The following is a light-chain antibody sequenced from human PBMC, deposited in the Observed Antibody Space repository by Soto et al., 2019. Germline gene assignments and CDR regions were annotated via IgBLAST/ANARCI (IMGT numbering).Light chain of an antibody. Sequence: QSVLTQPPSVSGAPGQRVTISCTGSSSNIGAGYDVHWYLQLPGTAPKLLIYANANRPSGVPDRFSGSKSGTSASLAITVLQAEDEADYYCQSYDSSLGGHVFGTGTKLTVL. CDR1: SSNIGAGYD. V-gene: IGLV1-40*01. CDR2: ANA. J-gene: IGLJ1*01. CDR3: QSYDSSLGGHV.